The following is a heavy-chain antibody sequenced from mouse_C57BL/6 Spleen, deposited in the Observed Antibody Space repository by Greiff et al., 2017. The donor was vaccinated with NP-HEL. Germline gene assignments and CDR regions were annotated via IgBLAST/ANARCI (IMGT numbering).Heavy chain of an antibody. V-gene: IGHV3-1*01. Sequence: DVKLQESGPGMVKPSQSLSLTCTVTGYSITSGYDWHWIRHFPGNKLEWMGYISYSGSTNYNPSLKSRISISHDTSKNHFFLKLNSVTNEDTATYYSAGGSDYGGFAYWGQGTLVTVSA. D-gene: IGHD2-13*01. CDR1: GYSITSGYD. CDR3: AGGSDYGGFAY. CDR2: ISYSGST. J-gene: IGHJ3*01.